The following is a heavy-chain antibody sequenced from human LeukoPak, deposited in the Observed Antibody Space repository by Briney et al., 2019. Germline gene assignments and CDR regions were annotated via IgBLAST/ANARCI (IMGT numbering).Heavy chain of an antibody. J-gene: IGHJ4*02. CDR2: MNPKSTNT. Sequence: ASVKVSCKASGYTFTSYDINWVRQAPGQGLEWMGWMNPKSTNTFYAQKFQGQVTMTSDTSINTAYLELSGLRSEDTAVYYCARVAAAGTNWGQGTLVTVSS. CDR1: GYTFTSYD. D-gene: IGHD6-13*01. CDR3: ARVAAAGTN. V-gene: IGHV1-8*01.